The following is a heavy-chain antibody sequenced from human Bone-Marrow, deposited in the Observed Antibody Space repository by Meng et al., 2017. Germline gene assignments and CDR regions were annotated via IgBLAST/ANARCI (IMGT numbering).Heavy chain of an antibody. J-gene: IGHJ5*02. CDR1: GGSFSGYY. CDR2: INHSGST. Sequence: SETLSLTCAVYGGSFSGYYWSWIRQPPGKGLEWIGEINHSGSTNYNPSLKSRVTISVDTSKNQFSLKLSSVTAADTAVYYCARPRITMVRGGATRVRWFDPWGQGTLVTAPQ. CDR3: ARPRITMVRGGATRVRWFDP. D-gene: IGHD3-10*01. V-gene: IGHV4-34*01.